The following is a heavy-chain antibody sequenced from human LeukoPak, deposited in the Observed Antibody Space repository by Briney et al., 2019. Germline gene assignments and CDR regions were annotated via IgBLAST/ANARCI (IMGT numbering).Heavy chain of an antibody. Sequence: ASVKVSCKASGYTFTGYYMHWVRQAPGQGLEWMGWINPNSGGTNYAQKFQGRVTMTRDTSISTAYMELSRLRSDDTAVYYCASWSTSCYTGVCFDYWGQGTLVTVSS. CDR2: INPNSGGT. J-gene: IGHJ4*02. V-gene: IGHV1-2*02. CDR3: ASWSTSCYTGVCFDY. CDR1: GYTFTGYY. D-gene: IGHD2-2*02.